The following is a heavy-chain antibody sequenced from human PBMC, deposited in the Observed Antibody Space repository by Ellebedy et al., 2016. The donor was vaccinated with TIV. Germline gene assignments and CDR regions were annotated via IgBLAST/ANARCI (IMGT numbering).Heavy chain of an antibody. Sequence: GESLKISCAASGLTFSSHAMSWVRQAAGKGLEWGSASSGRGGNTYYADSVKGRFTISRDNSKDTLYLQVNSLRAEDTAVYYCARDPVGVGPAFDIWGQGTMVTVSS. CDR3: ARDPVGVGPAFDI. V-gene: IGHV3-23*01. D-gene: IGHD4-23*01. CDR2: SSGRGGNT. CDR1: GLTFSSHA. J-gene: IGHJ3*02.